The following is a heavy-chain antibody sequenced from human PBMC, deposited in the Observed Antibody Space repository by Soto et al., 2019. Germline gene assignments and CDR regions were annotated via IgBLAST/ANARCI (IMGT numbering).Heavy chain of an antibody. D-gene: IGHD3-10*01. CDR1: GGSISSGDYY. Sequence: SETLSLTCTVSGGSISSGDYYWSWIRQPPGKGLEWIGYIYYSGSTYYNPSLKSRVTISVDTSKNQFSLKLSSVTAADTAVYYCASYMVRGDQYLWGQGTLVTVSS. J-gene: IGHJ4*02. CDR2: IYYSGST. CDR3: ASYMVRGDQYL. V-gene: IGHV4-30-4*01.